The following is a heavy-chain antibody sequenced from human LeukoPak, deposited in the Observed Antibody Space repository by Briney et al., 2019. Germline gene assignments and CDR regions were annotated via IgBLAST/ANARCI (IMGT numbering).Heavy chain of an antibody. CDR3: ARTYSSSWLDSYWYFDL. D-gene: IGHD6-13*01. CDR2: IYYSGST. Sequence: SETLSLTCTVSGGSISSGDYYWSWIRQPPGKGLEWIGYIYYSGSTYYNPSLKSRVTISVDTSKNQFSLKLSSVTAADTAVYYCARTYSSSWLDSYWYFDLWGRGTLVTVSS. CDR1: GGSISSGDYY. V-gene: IGHV4-30-4*08. J-gene: IGHJ2*01.